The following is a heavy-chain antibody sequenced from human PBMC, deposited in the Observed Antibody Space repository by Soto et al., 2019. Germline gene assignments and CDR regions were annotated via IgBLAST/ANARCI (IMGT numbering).Heavy chain of an antibody. D-gene: IGHD4-4*01. CDR3: ARQKQDDYNNYYYYQYMDV. V-gene: IGHV5-51*01. Sequence: EVQLVQSGAEVKKPGESLKISCQASGYNFTNFWIGWLRQMPGKGLEWMGIVYPGDSETRYSPSSQGQVTISADKAITTVYLQWNSLRASDTAIYYCARQKQDDYNNYYYYQYMDVWGKGTTVTVSS. CDR2: VYPGDSET. J-gene: IGHJ6*03. CDR1: GYNFTNFW.